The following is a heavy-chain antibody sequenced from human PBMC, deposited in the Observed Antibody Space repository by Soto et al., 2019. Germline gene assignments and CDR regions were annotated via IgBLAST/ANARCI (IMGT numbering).Heavy chain of an antibody. CDR1: GDSISTSSSDG. Sequence: SETLPLTCTVSGDSISTSSSDGWGWIRQPPGKGLEWIANMYYSGSTYYNPSLKSRVTISLETSKNQFSLKLSSVTAADTAVYYCARIKIVGILTYYMAVWGQGTTVTVSS. D-gene: IGHD3-3*01. J-gene: IGHJ6*03. V-gene: IGHV4-39*01. CDR3: ARIKIVGILTYYMAV. CDR2: MYYSGST.